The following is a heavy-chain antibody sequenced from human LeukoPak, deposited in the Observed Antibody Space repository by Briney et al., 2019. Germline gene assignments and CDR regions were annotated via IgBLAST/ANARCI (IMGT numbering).Heavy chain of an antibody. D-gene: IGHD7-27*01. J-gene: IGHJ6*03. CDR3: ARGGILGTDAPYYYYMDV. CDR1: VGSISSYY. CDR2: IYYIGST. Sequence: SETLSLTCTVSVGSISSYYLSWIRQPPGKGLEWIWYIYYIGSTNYNPSLKSRVTISVDTSKNQFSLKLSSVTAADTAVYYCARGGILGTDAPYYYYMDVWGKGTTVTVSS. V-gene: IGHV4-59*01.